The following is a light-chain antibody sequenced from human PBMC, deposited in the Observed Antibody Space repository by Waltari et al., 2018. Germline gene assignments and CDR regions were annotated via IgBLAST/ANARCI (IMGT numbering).Light chain of an antibody. J-gene: IGKJ1*01. CDR2: WAS. V-gene: IGKV4-1*01. Sequence: DIVMTQSPDSLALSLGERATSNCKSGQSVLSSSNNKNYLSWYQQNPGQPPKLLIYWASTRQSGVPDRFSGSGSGTDFTLTISSLQAEDVAVYYCQQHYSSPRTFGQGTKVEVK. CDR1: QSVLSSSNNKNY. CDR3: QQHYSSPRT.